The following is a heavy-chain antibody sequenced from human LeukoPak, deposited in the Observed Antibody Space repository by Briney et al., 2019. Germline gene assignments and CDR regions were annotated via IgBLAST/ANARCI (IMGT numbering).Heavy chain of an antibody. CDR1: GFTFSGYA. CDR3: VKDSYGMDV. J-gene: IGHJ6*02. CDR2: IISNGGIT. V-gene: IGHV3-64D*06. Sequence: GSLRLSCSASGFTFSGYAMHWVRQAPGKGLEYVSAIISNGGITYHADSVKGRFTISRDNSKNTLYLQMSSLRPEDTAVYYCVKDSYGMDVWGQGTTVTVSS.